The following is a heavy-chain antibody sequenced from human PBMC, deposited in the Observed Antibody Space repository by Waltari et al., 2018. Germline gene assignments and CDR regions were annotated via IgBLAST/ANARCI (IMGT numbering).Heavy chain of an antibody. CDR1: GDSISSDY. CDR2: SYNSVST. CDR3: ARGPPFDI. V-gene: IGHV4-59*01. Sequence: QVQLQESGSGLVKPSETLSLTCTVSGDSISSDYWSWIRQTPGKGLELIAYSYNSVSTNDNPSLKSRVNIIVDTSKNQFSLKLRFVTAADSAVYYCARGPPFDIWGQGTMVTVSS. J-gene: IGHJ3*02.